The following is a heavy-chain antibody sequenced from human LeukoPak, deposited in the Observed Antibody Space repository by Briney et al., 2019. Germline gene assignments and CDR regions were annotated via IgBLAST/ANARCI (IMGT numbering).Heavy chain of an antibody. D-gene: IGHD3-22*01. CDR3: ARHSYDSSGYYVRDYSLNY. CDR2: IYPGDSDT. Sequence: GESLKISCKGSGYSFTSYWIGWVRQMPGKGLEWMGIIYPGDSDTRYSPSFQGQVTISADKSISTAYLQWSSLKASDTAMYYCARHSYDSSGYYVRDYSLNYWGQGTLVTVSS. CDR1: GYSFTSYW. V-gene: IGHV5-51*01. J-gene: IGHJ4*02.